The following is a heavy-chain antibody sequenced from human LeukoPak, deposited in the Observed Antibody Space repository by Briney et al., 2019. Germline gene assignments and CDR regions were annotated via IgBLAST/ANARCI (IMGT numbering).Heavy chain of an antibody. V-gene: IGHV4-61*01. Sequence: SETLSLTCTVSGGSVSSGSYYWSWIRQPPGKGLEWIGYIYYSGSTNYNPSLKSRVTISVDTSKNQFSLKLSSVTAADTAVYYCARATTTVVTDWGQGTLVTVSS. D-gene: IGHD4-23*01. J-gene: IGHJ4*02. CDR3: ARATTTVVTD. CDR1: GGSVSSGSYY. CDR2: IYYSGST.